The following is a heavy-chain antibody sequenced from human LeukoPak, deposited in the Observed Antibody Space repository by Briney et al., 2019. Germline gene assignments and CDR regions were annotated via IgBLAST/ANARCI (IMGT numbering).Heavy chain of an antibody. Sequence: GGSPRLSCVASGFTFSDYCMSWVRQAPRKGLEWVAFIRYDGSNKYYADSVKGRFTISRDNSKNTLYLQMNSLRPEDTAVYYCAKDSKRWKTYYYEAGSYYFDYWGQGTRVTVSS. J-gene: IGHJ4*02. D-gene: IGHD3-10*01. V-gene: IGHV3-30*02. CDR2: IRYDGSNK. CDR1: GFTFSDYC. CDR3: AKDSKRWKTYYYEAGSYYFDY.